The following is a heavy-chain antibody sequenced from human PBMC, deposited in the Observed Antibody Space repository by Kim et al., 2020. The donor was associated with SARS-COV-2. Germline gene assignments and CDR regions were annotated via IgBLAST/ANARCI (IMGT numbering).Heavy chain of an antibody. CDR3: ARVGVSVMFYYYYGMDV. J-gene: IGHJ6*02. CDR1: GFTVSSNY. CDR2: IYSGGST. Sequence: GGSLRLSCAASGFTVSSNYMSWVRQAPGKGLEWVSVIYSGGSTYYADSVKGRFTISRDNSKNTLYLQMNSLRAEDTAVYYCARVGVSVMFYYYYGMDVWGQGTTVTVSS. D-gene: IGHD3-16*01. V-gene: IGHV3-66*01.